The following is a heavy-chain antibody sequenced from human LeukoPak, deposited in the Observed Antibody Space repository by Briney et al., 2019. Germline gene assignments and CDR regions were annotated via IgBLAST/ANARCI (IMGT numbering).Heavy chain of an antibody. D-gene: IGHD3-10*01. J-gene: IGHJ3*02. V-gene: IGHV1-18*01. CDR3: ATTMVRGADDAFDI. Sequence: ASVKVSCKASGYTFTSYGISWVRQAPGQGLEWMGWISAYNGNTNFAQKLQGRVTMTTDTSTSTAYMELRSLRSDDTAVYYCATTMVRGADDAFDIWGQGTMVTVSS. CDR1: GYTFTSYG. CDR2: ISAYNGNT.